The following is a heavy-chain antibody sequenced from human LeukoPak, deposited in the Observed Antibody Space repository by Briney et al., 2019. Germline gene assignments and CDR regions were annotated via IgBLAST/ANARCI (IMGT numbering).Heavy chain of an antibody. CDR1: GFTVSSNY. D-gene: IGHD6-13*01. CDR3: ARESLRVAAAGFDY. Sequence: GGSLRLSCAASGFTVSSNYMSWVHQAPGKGLEWVSVIYSGGSTSYADSVKGRFTISRDNAKNTLYLQMNSLRAEDTAVYYCARESLRVAAAGFDYWGQGTLVTVSS. V-gene: IGHV3-66*01. CDR2: IYSGGST. J-gene: IGHJ4*02.